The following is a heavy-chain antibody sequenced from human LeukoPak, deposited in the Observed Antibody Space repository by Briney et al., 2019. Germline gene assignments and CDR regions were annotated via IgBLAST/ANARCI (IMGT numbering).Heavy chain of an antibody. Sequence: GGSLRLSCAASGFTFSYYSMNWVRQAPGKGLEWVSSISGSRNTIYYADSVKGRFTISRDNSKNTLYLQMNSLRAEDTAVYYCARSPTPPYYYGMDVWGQGTTVTVSS. CDR3: ARSPTPPYYYGMDV. V-gene: IGHV3-48*01. J-gene: IGHJ6*02. D-gene: IGHD4-23*01. CDR1: GFTFSYYS. CDR2: ISGSRNTI.